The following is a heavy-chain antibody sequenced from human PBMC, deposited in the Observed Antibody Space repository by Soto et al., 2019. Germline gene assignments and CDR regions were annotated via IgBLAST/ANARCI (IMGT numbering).Heavy chain of an antibody. Sequence: GGSLRLSCVASGFTVTEIYMNWVRQAPGKGLDWVSVIYNEFTDYADSVRGRFSISTDSSKNALYLQMNSLRAEDSAVYYCVREPRYCSGGSCSIMGDAFDIWGQGTMVTVSS. D-gene: IGHD2-15*01. J-gene: IGHJ3*02. CDR3: VREPRYCSGGSCSIMGDAFDI. CDR2: IYNEFT. V-gene: IGHV3-66*01. CDR1: GFTVTEIY.